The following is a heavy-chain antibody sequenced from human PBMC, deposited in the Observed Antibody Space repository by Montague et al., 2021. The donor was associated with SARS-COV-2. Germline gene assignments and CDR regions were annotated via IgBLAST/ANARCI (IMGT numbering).Heavy chain of an antibody. J-gene: IGHJ3*02. CDR1: GFTFNSYA. CDR3: ASELLGAFDI. D-gene: IGHD2/OR15-2a*01. V-gene: IGHV3-30-3*01. Sequence: SLRLSCAASGFTFNSYAMHWVRQAPGKGLEWVAVISYDGSNKYYADSVKGRFTISRDNSKNTLYLQMNSLRAEDTAVYYCASELLGAFDIWGQGTMVTVSS. CDR2: ISYDGSNK.